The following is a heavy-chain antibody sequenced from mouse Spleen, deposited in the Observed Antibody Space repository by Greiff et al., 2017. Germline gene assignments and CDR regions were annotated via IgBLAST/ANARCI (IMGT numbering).Heavy chain of an antibody. CDR2: IWSGGST. V-gene: IGHV2-2*01. CDR1: GFSLTSYG. J-gene: IGHJ3*01. D-gene: IGHD1-1*01. CDR3: ARNDYYDGSSPAWFAY. Sequence: QVQLKESGPGLVQPSQSLSITCTVSGFSLTSYGVHWVRQSPGKGLEWLGVIWSGGSTDYNAAFISRLSISKDNSKSQVFFKMNSLQADDTAIYYCARNDYYDGSSPAWFAYWGQGTLVTVSA.